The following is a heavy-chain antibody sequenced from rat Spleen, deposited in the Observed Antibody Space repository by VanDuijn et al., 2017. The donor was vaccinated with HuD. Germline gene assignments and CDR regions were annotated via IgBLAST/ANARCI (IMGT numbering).Heavy chain of an antibody. J-gene: IGHJ3*01. V-gene: IGHV5-25*01. D-gene: IGHD2-7*01. Sequence: EVHLVESGGGLVQPGRSLKLSCAASGFTFSNYYMAWVRQAPKKGLEWVATISPSGGSTYYRDPVKGRFTISRDNAKSTLYLQMDSLRSEDTATYYCVSHGARISRFAYWGQGTLVTVSS. CDR1: GFTFSNYY. CDR2: ISPSGGST. CDR3: VSHGARISRFAY.